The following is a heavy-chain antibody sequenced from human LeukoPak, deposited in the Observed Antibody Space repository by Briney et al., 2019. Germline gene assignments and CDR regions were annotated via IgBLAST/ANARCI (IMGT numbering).Heavy chain of an antibody. CDR1: GYTLTELS. V-gene: IGHV1-24*01. Sequence: ASVKVSCKVSGYTLTELSMHWVRQAPGKGLEWMGGFDPEDGETIYAQKFQGRVTMTEYASTGTAYMELSSLRSEDTAVYYCTTGPDDDYSDYRRGAGAFDIWAQGTMVTVSS. J-gene: IGHJ3*02. CDR3: TTGPDDDYSDYRRGAGAFDI. D-gene: IGHD4-11*01. CDR2: FDPEDGET.